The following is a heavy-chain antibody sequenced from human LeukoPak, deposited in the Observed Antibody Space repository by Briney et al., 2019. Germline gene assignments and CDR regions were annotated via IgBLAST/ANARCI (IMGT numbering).Heavy chain of an antibody. CDR2: ITSGGDT. V-gene: IGHV3-23*01. CDR1: GFTFSSYA. J-gene: IGHJ4*02. CDR3: ATRDRDY. Sequence: GGSLRLSCAASGFTFSSYAMHWVRQAPGKGLEWVATITSGGDTYYADSVKGRFTISRDNFKNTLYLQMNSLRAEDTAVFYCATRDRDYWGQGTLVTVSS.